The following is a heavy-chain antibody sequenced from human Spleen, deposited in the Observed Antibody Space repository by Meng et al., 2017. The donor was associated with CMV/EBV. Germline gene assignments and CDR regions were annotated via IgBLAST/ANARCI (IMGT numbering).Heavy chain of an antibody. CDR3: AKKSDFWSGYNARRGGYFDC. CDR2: ISGSGDRT. V-gene: IGHV3-23*01. J-gene: IGHJ4*02. Sequence: GESLKISCAASGFTFSTYAMSWVRQAPGKGLEWVSGISGSGDRTYYGDSVKGRFTISRDDSKSTLHLQMNGLRAEDTAAYYCAKKSDFWSGYNARRGGYFDCWGQGTLVTVSS. D-gene: IGHD3-3*01. CDR1: GFTFSTYA.